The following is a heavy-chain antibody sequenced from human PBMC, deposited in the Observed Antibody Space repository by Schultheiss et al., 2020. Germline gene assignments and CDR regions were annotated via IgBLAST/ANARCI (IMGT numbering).Heavy chain of an antibody. D-gene: IGHD3-10*01. J-gene: IGHJ4*02. CDR1: GGSFSGYF. V-gene: IGHV4-34*01. CDR3: ARVNVRGAIND. Sequence: SETLSLTCAVYGGSFSGYFWSWIRQPPGKGLEWIGEINYSGSADSNPSLESRVTISVDTSKNQFSLKLSSVTAADTAVYYCARVNVRGAINDWGQGTLVTVSS. CDR2: INYSGSA.